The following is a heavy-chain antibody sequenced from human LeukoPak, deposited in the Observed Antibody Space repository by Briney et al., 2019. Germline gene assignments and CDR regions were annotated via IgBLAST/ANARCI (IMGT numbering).Heavy chain of an antibody. V-gene: IGHV3-21*06. Sequence: GGSLRLSCAASGFILSDYGMNWVRQAPGKGLEWVSSISYSSSHIYYADSVKGRFTISRDNAENSMYLQMNSLRAEDTAVYYCARFYGGNSNGFDIWGQGTMVTVSS. CDR3: ARFYGGNSNGFDI. J-gene: IGHJ3*02. D-gene: IGHD4-23*01. CDR2: ISYSSSHI. CDR1: GFILSDYG.